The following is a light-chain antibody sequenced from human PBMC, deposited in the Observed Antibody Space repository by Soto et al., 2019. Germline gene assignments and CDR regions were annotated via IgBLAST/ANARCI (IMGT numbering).Light chain of an antibody. V-gene: IGLV1-44*01. J-gene: IGLJ1*01. CDR2: SNN. CDR1: SSNIGSKT. Sequence: QSVLTQPPSASATPGQRVTISCSGSSSNIGSKTVNWYQQLPGTAPKLLIYSNNQRPSGVPDRLSGSKSGTSASLAISGLQSEDEADYYCAAWDDSLHDYVFGTGTKVTVL. CDR3: AAWDDSLHDYV.